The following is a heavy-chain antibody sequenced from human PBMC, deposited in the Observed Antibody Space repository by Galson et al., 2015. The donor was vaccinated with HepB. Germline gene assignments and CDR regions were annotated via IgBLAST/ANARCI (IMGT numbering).Heavy chain of an antibody. V-gene: IGHV3-30-3*01. CDR2: ISYDGINK. CDR1: GFTFSRFP. J-gene: IGHJ6*02. CDR3: ARDLSSGITAFGLGQYHYYAMDV. Sequence: SLRLSCAASGFTFSRFPIHWVRQSPGKGLEWVAVISYDGINKYYADSVKGRFTVSRDDSKNTVFLQMNSLTVEDTAVYYCARDLSSGITAFGLGQYHYYAMDVWGQGTTVTVSS. D-gene: IGHD3-3*01.